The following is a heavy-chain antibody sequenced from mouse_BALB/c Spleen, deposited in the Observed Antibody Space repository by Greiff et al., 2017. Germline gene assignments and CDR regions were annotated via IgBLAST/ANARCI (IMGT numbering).Heavy chain of an antibody. V-gene: IGHV5-6-5*01. J-gene: IGHJ4*01. CDR2: ISSGGST. CDR3: ARGWDYDAMDY. Sequence: EVHLVESGGGLVKPGGSLKLSCAASGFTFSSYAMSWVRQTPEKRLEWVASISSGGSTYYPDSVKGRFTISRDNARNILYLQMSSLRSEDTAMYYCARGWDYDAMDYWGQGTSVTVSS. CDR1: GFTFSSYA. D-gene: IGHD4-1*01.